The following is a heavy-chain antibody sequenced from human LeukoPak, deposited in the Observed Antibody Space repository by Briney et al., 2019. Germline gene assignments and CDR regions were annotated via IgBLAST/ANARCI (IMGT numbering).Heavy chain of an antibody. CDR1: GGSISSYY. D-gene: IGHD5-18*01. CDR2: IYYSGST. V-gene: IGHV4-59*12. Sequence: SETLSLTCTVSGGSISSYYWSWIRQPPGKGLEWIGYIYYSGSTNYNPSLKSRVTISVDTSKNQFSLKLSSVTAADTAVYYCARGVPGYYYYYYGMDVWGQGTTVTVSS. CDR3: ARGVPGYYYYYYGMDV. J-gene: IGHJ6*02.